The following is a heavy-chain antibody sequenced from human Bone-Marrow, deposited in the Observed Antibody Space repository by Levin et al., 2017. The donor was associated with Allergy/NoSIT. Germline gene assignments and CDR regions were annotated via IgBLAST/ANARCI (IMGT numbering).Heavy chain of an antibody. CDR1: GYTFTSYD. Sequence: ASVKVSCKASGYTFTSYDINWVRQATGQGLEWMGWMNPNSGNTGYAQKFQGRVTMTRNTSISTAYMELSSLRSEDTAVYYCVRYRYCSGGSCYASWFDPWGQGTLVTVSS. CDR3: VRYRYCSGGSCYASWFDP. V-gene: IGHV1-8*01. CDR2: MNPNSGNT. D-gene: IGHD2-15*01. J-gene: IGHJ5*02.